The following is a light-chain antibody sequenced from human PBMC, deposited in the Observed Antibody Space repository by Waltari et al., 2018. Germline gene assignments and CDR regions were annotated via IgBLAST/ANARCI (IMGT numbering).Light chain of an antibody. CDR1: RDIGND. CDR3: LQHYTYPPT. J-gene: IGKJ5*01. Sequence: DIQMTQSPSAMSASVGDRVAITCRASRDIGNDLAWFQQKPGTVPKLLIYAVSSLESGVPSRLSGSDSGTEFTLTINRLQPEDLATYFCLQHYTYPPTFGQGTRLEI. V-gene: IGKV1-17*03. CDR2: AVS.